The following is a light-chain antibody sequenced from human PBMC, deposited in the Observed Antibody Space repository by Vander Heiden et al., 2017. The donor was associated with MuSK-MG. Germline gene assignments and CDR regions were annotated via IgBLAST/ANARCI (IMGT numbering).Light chain of an antibody. CDR2: DTS. V-gene: IGKV3-11*01. CDR3: QHRYSQAWGYT. Sequence: EIVLTQSPATLSLSPGERATLSCRASQSVSRFLAWYQQKPGQSPRLLIYDTSNRAPGIPARFSGGGSGTDFTLTISSLEPDDFAVYYCQHRYSQAWGYTFGQGTKLEIK. CDR1: QSVSRF. J-gene: IGKJ2*01.